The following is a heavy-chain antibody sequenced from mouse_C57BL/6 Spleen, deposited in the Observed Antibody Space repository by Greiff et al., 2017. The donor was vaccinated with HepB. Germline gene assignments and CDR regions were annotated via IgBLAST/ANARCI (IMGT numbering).Heavy chain of an antibody. CDR1: GYTFTSYV. Sequence: EVQVQQSGPELVKPGASVKMSCKASGYTFTSYVMHWVKQKPGQGLEWIGYIYPYNDGTKYNEKFKGKATLTSDKSSSTAYMELSSLTSEDSAVYYCARSRYYGSRPSFAYWGQGTLVTVSA. CDR2: IYPYNDGT. V-gene: IGHV1-14*01. CDR3: ARSRYYGSRPSFAY. D-gene: IGHD1-1*01. J-gene: IGHJ3*01.